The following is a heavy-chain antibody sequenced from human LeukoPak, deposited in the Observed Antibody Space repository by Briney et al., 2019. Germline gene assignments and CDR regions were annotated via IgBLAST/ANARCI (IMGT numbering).Heavy chain of an antibody. CDR3: TKVYGSGSYYSHC. Sequence: PGGSLRLSCAASGFTVSNSFMSWVRQAPGKGLEWVSVIYSGGSAYYADSVKGRFTFSRDNSKNTLYLQMNSLRAEDTAVYYCTKVYGSGSYYSHCWGQGTLVTVSS. V-gene: IGHV3-53*01. CDR1: GFTVSNSF. D-gene: IGHD3-10*01. J-gene: IGHJ4*02. CDR2: IYSGGSA.